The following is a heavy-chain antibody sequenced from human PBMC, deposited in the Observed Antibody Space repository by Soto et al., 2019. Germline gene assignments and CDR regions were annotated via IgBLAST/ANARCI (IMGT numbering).Heavy chain of an antibody. V-gene: IGHV6-1*01. Sequence: SQTLSLTCAISGDSVSSNNAAWNWIRQSPSRGLEWLGRTYYRSNWYDDYAVSVQSRITINPDTSKNQFSLQLNSVTPEDTAVYYCARVRDSSGYYSRPHFDYWGQGTLVTVSS. CDR1: GDSVSSNNAA. CDR3: ARVRDSSGYYSRPHFDY. CDR2: TYYRSNWYD. D-gene: IGHD3-22*01. J-gene: IGHJ4*02.